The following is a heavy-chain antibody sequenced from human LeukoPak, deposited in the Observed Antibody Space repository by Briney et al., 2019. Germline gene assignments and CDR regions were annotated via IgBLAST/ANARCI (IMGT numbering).Heavy chain of an antibody. CDR1: GFTFSSYS. V-gene: IGHV3-48*01. Sequence: PGGSLRLSCAASGFTFSSYSMNWARQAPGKGREWVSYISSSSSTIYYADDVKDRFTISRDNAKNSLYLQMNSLRAEDTAVYYCARDRVMEWELLRYNWFDPWGQGTLVTVSS. D-gene: IGHD1-26*01. J-gene: IGHJ5*02. CDR2: ISSSSSTI. CDR3: ARDRVMEWELLRYNWFDP.